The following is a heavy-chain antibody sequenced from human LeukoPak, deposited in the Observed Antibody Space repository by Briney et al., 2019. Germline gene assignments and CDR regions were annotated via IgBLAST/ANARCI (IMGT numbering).Heavy chain of an antibody. D-gene: IGHD6-13*01. CDR1: GFTFSNFA. CDR2: ILYDGRNK. J-gene: IGHJ6*02. CDR3: TRLVYLAYSSSWSNSLDV. Sequence: GRSLRLSCAASGFTFSNFAIHWVRQAPGKGLEWVAVILYDGRNKYYGDSVEGRFTISRDNSKNTVYLQMNSLKTEDTAVYYCTRLVYLAYSSSWSNSLDVWGQGTTVTVSS. V-gene: IGHV3-30*03.